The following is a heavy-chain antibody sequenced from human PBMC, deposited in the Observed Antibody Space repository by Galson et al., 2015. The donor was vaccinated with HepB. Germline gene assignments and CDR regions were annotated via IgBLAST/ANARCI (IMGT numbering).Heavy chain of an antibody. V-gene: IGHV3-64*03. CDR3: VKAGSHDAFDI. Sequence: SLRLSCAASGFTFSSYAMHWVRQAPGKGLEYVSVISSNGGSTFYADSVKGRFTISRDNSKNTLYIQMSSLRAEDTAVYYCVKAGSHDAFDIWGQGTMVTVSS. CDR2: ISSNGGST. D-gene: IGHD3-10*01. CDR1: GFTFSSYA. J-gene: IGHJ3*02.